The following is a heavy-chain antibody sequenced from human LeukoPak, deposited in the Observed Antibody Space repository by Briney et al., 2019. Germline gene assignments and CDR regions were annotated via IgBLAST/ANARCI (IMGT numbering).Heavy chain of an antibody. CDR1: GFTFSDYY. CDR3: AGDILTGYYYLLDY. Sequence: SGGSLRLSCAASGFTFSDYYMSWIRQAPGKGLEWVSYISSSGSTIYYADSVKGRFTISRDNAKNSLYLQMNSLRAEDTAVYYCAGDILTGYYYLLDYWGQGTLVTVSS. V-gene: IGHV3-11*04. J-gene: IGHJ4*02. CDR2: ISSSGSTI. D-gene: IGHD3-9*01.